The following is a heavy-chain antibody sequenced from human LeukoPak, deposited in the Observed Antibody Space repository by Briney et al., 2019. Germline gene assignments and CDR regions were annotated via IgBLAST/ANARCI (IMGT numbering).Heavy chain of an antibody. V-gene: IGHV4-59*01. CDR3: ARGADLHY. Sequence: PSETLSLTCTVSGGSISSYYWSWIRQPPGKGLEWIGYIYYSGSTNYNPSLKSRVTISVDTSKNQFSLKLSSVTAADTAVYYCARGADLHYWGQGTLVTVSS. D-gene: IGHD2-15*01. J-gene: IGHJ4*02. CDR1: GGSISSYY. CDR2: IYYSGST.